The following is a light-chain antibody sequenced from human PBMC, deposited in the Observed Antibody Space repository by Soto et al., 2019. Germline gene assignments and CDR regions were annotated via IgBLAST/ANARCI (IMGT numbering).Light chain of an antibody. CDR2: GAS. CDR1: QSISDT. V-gene: IGKV3-15*01. J-gene: IGKJ1*01. CDR3: QQYNNWPRT. Sequence: EIVMTQSPAPLSVSPGGRATLSCRASQSISDTLAWYQQKPGQAPRLLIYGASTRATGIPARFSGSGSGTEFTLTISSLQSEDFAVYYCQQYNNWPRTFGQGTKVDIK.